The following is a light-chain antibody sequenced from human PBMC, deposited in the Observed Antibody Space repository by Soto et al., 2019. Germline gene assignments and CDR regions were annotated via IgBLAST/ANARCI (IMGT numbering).Light chain of an antibody. J-gene: IGLJ1*01. V-gene: IGLV2-14*03. Sequence: QSAVPQPASVTGSPGQSMTISCTGASSDIGHYDYVSWYQQHPGKAPKLMIYHVTDRPSGVSNRYSGSKSGSSASLTISGLQADDEADYYCCSLTTSHTYVFGSGTKVTVL. CDR3: CSLTTSHTYV. CDR2: HVT. CDR1: SSDIGHYDY.